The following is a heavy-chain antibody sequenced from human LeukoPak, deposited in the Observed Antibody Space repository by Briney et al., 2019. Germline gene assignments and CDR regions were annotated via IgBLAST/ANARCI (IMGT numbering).Heavy chain of an antibody. Sequence: PGGSLRLSCAASGFTFSSYSMSWVRQAPGEGLGLGLYITSGSSTIYYAYSVKGRSTISRDNAKDSLYLRRNSLRAEDTAVYYCAKDLYGDYDFDYWGQGTLVTVSS. CDR1: GFTFSSYS. CDR3: AKDLYGDYDFDY. D-gene: IGHD4-17*01. V-gene: IGHV3-48*01. J-gene: IGHJ4*02. CDR2: ITSGSSTI.